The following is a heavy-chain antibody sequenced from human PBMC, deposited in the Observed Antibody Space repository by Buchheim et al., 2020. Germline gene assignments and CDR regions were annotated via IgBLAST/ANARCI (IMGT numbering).Heavy chain of an antibody. CDR1: GFTFSSYA. CDR3: ARDRAGTTPSYYYYGMDV. Sequence: QVQLVESGGGVVQPGRSLRLSCAASGFTFSSYAMHWVRQAPGKGLEWVAVISYDGSNKYYADSVKGRFTISRDNSKHTLYLQMNSLRAEDTAVHYCARDRAGTTPSYYYYGMDVWGQGTT. V-gene: IGHV3-30*04. D-gene: IGHD1-7*01. J-gene: IGHJ6*02. CDR2: ISYDGSNK.